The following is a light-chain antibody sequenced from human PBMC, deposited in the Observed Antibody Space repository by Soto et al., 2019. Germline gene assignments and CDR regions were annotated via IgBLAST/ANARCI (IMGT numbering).Light chain of an antibody. J-gene: IGLJ1*01. CDR2: DDN. V-gene: IGLV1-51*01. Sequence: QSVLTQPPSVSAAPGQKVTISCSGSSSNIGGNSVSWYQQLPGTAPKLLIYDDNKRPSGIPDRFSGSKSGTSATLGITGFQTGDEADYYCAAWDDSLNVPYVFGTGTKVTVL. CDR1: SSNIGGNS. CDR3: AAWDDSLNVPYV.